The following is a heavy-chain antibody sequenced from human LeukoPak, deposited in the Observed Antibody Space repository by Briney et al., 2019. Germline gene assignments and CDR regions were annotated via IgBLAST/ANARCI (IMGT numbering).Heavy chain of an antibody. Sequence: ASVKVSCKASGFVFTGYYIHWVRQAPGQGLEWRGWMNPGTGTTKYSQKFQGRVTMNRDMSSTTAYMELNSLTSDDTAVYYCARDGSGFSPYWCFDLWGRGTLVTVSS. CDR2: MNPGTGTT. CDR3: ARDGSGFSPYWCFDL. J-gene: IGHJ2*01. D-gene: IGHD3-3*01. V-gene: IGHV1-2*02. CDR1: GFVFTGYY.